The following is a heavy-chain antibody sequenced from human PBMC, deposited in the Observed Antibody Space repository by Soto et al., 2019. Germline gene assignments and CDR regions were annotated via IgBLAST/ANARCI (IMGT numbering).Heavy chain of an antibody. Sequence: QVPLVQSGAEVKKPGASVKVSCKASGYTFTSYGISWVRQAPGQGLEWMGWISAYNGNTNYAQKLQGRVTMTTDTSTSTAYVARRSVRSQHTAVYYSARVVVPTVAFDIWGQGTKVTVSS. V-gene: IGHV1-18*01. CDR2: ISAYNGNT. J-gene: IGHJ3*02. CDR3: ARVVVPTVAFDI. D-gene: IGHD3-10*01. CDR1: GYTFTSYG.